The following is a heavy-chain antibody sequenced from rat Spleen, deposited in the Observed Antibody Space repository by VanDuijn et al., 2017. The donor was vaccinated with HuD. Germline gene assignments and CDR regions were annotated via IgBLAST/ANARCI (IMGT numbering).Heavy chain of an antibody. J-gene: IGHJ4*01. V-gene: IGHV5-29*01. CDR1: GFTFSNYG. D-gene: IGHD1-2*01. Sequence: EVQLVESGGGLVQPGRSLKLSCAASGFTFSNYGMAWVRQAPTKGLEWVATISSEGSSTYYGDSVKGRFTMSRNNVKRTQYLQMRRLRSGDTATYSCARQHRSHIFPSYVMDAWGQGVSVTVSA. CDR2: ISSEGSST. CDR3: ARQHRSHIFPSYVMDA.